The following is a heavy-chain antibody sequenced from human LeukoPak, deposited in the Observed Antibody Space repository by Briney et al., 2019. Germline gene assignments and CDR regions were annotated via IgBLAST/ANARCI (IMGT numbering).Heavy chain of an antibody. V-gene: IGHV4-38-2*02. J-gene: IGHJ5*02. CDR3: ARGRYYDILTGLRWFDP. D-gene: IGHD3-9*01. CDR2: IYHSGST. Sequence: PSETLSLTCTVSGYSISSGYYWGWIRQPPGKGLEWIGSIYHSGSTYYNPSLKSRVTISVDTSKNQFSLKLSSVTAADTAVYYCARGRYYDILTGLRWFDPWGQGTLVTVSS. CDR1: GYSISSGYY.